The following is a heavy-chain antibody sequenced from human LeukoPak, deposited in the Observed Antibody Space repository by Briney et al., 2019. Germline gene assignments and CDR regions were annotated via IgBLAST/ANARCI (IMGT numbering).Heavy chain of an antibody. CDR2: IYHSGST. CDR1: GYSISSGYY. CDR3: VRGARYGGNSEY. J-gene: IGHJ4*02. V-gene: IGHV4-38-2*01. Sequence: MTSETLSLTCAVSGYSISSGYYWGWIRQPPGKGLEWIGSIYHSGSTYYNPFLKSRVTISVDTSKNQFSLKLSSVTAADTAVYYCVRGARYGGNSEYWGQGTLVTVSS. D-gene: IGHD4-23*01.